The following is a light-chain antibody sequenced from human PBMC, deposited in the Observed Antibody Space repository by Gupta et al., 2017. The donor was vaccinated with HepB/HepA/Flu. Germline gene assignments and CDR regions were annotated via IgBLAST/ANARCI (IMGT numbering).Light chain of an antibody. CDR3: QQEHSFPYT. Sequence: DIQMTQSPSSLSAFVGDSVTITCQASHDINNYLIWYQQKPGKSPNLLIYDVSKLERGVPSRFSGTGTGTKLAFTINSRQPEAAGNYCCQQEHSFPYTFGQETXVEIK. CDR1: HDINNY. V-gene: IGKV1-33*01. J-gene: IGKJ2*01. CDR2: DVS.